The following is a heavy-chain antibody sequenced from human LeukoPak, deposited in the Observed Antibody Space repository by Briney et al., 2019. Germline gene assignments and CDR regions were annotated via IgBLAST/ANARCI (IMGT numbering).Heavy chain of an antibody. V-gene: IGHV4-4*02. CDR3: ARARSGGTDNWFDP. D-gene: IGHD2-15*01. Sequence: SETLSLTCAVSGGSISSSNWWSWVRQPPGKGLEWIGGIYHGGSTNYNPSLKSRVTISVDKSKNQFSLKLSSVTAADTAVYYCARARSGGTDNWFDPWGQGTLVTVSS. CDR2: IYHGGST. CDR1: GGSISSSNW. J-gene: IGHJ5*02.